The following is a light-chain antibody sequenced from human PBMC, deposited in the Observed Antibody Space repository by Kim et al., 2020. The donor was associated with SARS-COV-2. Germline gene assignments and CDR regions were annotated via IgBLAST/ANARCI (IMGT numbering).Light chain of an antibody. J-gene: IGLJ2*01. CDR1: SSNIGAGYD. Sequence: VTISCTGSSSNIGAGYDVHWYQQLPGTAPKLLIYGKNNRPSGVPDRFSGSKSGTSASLAITGLQAEDEADYYCQSYDSSLSGSRVFGGGTKLTVL. V-gene: IGLV1-40*01. CDR3: QSYDSSLSGSRV. CDR2: GKN.